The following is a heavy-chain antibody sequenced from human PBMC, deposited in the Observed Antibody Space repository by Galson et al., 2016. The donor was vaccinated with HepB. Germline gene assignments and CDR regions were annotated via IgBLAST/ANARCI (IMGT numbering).Heavy chain of an antibody. CDR3: AKWRLSSLPFFDY. V-gene: IGHV5-51*01. CDR1: GYSFTSYW. CDR2: IYPGDSVT. J-gene: IGHJ4*02. D-gene: IGHD6-13*01. Sequence: QSGADVKKPGESLKISCKGSGYSFTSYWIAWVRQMPGKGLEWMGIIYPGDSVTRYSPSFQGQVTISADKSISTAYLQWSSLKASDTAMYYCAKWRLSSLPFFDYWGQGTLVTVSS.